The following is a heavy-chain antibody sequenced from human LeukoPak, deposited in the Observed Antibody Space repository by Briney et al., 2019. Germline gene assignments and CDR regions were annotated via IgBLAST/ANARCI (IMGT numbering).Heavy chain of an antibody. Sequence: SQTLSLTCTVSGGSISGRAYYWSWIRQPAGKGLEWIGRIHSSGTNSYNPSLKSRVRISEEKDKNQFTRKLSSLTSSDTAVYFCSRERGFWSGYFRPRYFDYWGQGTLVTV. V-gene: IGHV4-61*02. CDR1: GGSISGRAYY. D-gene: IGHD3-3*01. CDR3: SRERGFWSGYFRPRYFDY. CDR2: IHSSGTN. J-gene: IGHJ4*02.